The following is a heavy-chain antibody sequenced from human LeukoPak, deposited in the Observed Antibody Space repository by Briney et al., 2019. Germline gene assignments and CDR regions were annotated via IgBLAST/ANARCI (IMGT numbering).Heavy chain of an antibody. J-gene: IGHJ5*02. Sequence: GGSLRLSCAASGFTFSSFGMHWVRQAPGKGLEWVAAIQFDGSIKYYIDSVKGQFTISRDDSMNTLYLQMNSLGVGDTGVYYCARDNCPTSTCLDLWGRGTLVTVSS. V-gene: IGHV3-33*05. D-gene: IGHD2-8*01. CDR1: GFTFSSFG. CDR3: ARDNCPTSTCLDL. CDR2: IQFDGSIK.